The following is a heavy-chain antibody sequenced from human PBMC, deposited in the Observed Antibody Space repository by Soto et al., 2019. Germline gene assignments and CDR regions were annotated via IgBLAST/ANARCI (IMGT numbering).Heavy chain of an antibody. CDR3: ARDGTSIYCSGGSCSAPLDP. V-gene: IGHV3-30-3*01. Sequence: QVQLVESGGGVVQPGRSLRLSCAASGFTFSSYAMHWVRQAPGKGLEWVAVISYDGSNKYYADSVKGRFTISRDNSKNTLYLQMNSLRAEDTAVYYCARDGTSIYCSGGSCSAPLDPWGQGTLVTVSS. CDR2: ISYDGSNK. D-gene: IGHD2-15*01. CDR1: GFTFSSYA. J-gene: IGHJ5*02.